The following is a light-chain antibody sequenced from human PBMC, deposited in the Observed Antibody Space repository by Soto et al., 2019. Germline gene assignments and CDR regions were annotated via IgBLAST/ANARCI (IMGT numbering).Light chain of an antibody. J-gene: IGKJ5*01. CDR2: KVS. Sequence: DVVMTQSPLSLPVTLGQPASISCRSSPSLVDSEGNTYVTWFLQRPGQSPRRLIYKVSNRDSGVPDRFSGSGSGTDFTLKISRVEAEDVGIYYCMQATRWPPVTVGQGTRLDIK. CDR1: PSLVDSEGNTY. CDR3: MQATRWPPVT. V-gene: IGKV2-30*01.